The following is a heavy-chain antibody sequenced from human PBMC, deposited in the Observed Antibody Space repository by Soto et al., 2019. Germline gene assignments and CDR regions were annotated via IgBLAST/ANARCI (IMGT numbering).Heavy chain of an antibody. D-gene: IGHD2-2*01. Sequence: QVRLVQSAAEVKKPGASVRVSCKASGYTFSNYGITWVRQAPGQGLEWMGWISAYNGNTHFAQKFQGRPTMSTVTPTTTALMELRSLRADDTAVYYCARIADCSLTTCSFPTMFRMRGDYCYYGMDVWGPGTTVSVSS. V-gene: IGHV1-18*01. CDR1: GYTFSNYG. CDR2: ISAYNGNT. CDR3: ARIADCSLTTCSFPTMFRMRGDYCYYGMDV. J-gene: IGHJ6*02.